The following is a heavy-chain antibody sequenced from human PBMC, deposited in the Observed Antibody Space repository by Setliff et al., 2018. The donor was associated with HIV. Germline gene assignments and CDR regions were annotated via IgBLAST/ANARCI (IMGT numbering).Heavy chain of an antibody. CDR1: GGSISSYS. CDR3: ARGEPTYYYDSSGYFGAFDI. Sequence: ETLSLTCTVSGGSISSYSWSWIRQPPGKGLEWIGYIYTSGSTNYNPSLKSRVTISVDTSENQFSLKLSSVTAADTAVYYCARGEPTYYYDSSGYFGAFDIWGQGTMVTVSS. CDR2: IYTSGST. J-gene: IGHJ3*02. V-gene: IGHV4-4*08. D-gene: IGHD3-22*01.